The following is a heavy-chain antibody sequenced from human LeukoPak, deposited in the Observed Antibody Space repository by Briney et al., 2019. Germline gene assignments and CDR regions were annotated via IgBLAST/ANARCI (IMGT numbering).Heavy chain of an antibody. Sequence: ASVKVSCKASGYTFTGYYMHWVRQAPGQGLEWMGWINPNSGGTNYAQKFQGRVTISVDTSKNQFSLKLSSVTAADTAVYYCARDMNYGSGNFDYWGQGTLVIVSS. CDR3: ARDMNYGSGNFDY. D-gene: IGHD3-10*01. V-gene: IGHV1-2*02. J-gene: IGHJ4*02. CDR1: GYTFTGYY. CDR2: INPNSGGT.